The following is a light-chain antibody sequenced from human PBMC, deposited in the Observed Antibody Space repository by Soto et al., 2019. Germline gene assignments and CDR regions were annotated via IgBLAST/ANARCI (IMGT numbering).Light chain of an antibody. J-gene: IGKJ1*01. Sequence: AIRMTQSLPSLSAYTGDRVTLTCRASQGISSYLAWYQQKPGKAPKLLIYAASTLQSGVPSRFSGSGSGTDFTLTISCLQSEDFATYYCQQYYSYPQFGQGTKVDI. V-gene: IGKV1-8*01. CDR2: AAS. CDR3: QQYYSYPQ. CDR1: QGISSY.